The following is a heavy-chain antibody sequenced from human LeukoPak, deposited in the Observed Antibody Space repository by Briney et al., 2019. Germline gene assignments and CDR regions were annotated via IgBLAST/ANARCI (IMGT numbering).Heavy chain of an antibody. CDR3: ASDGGLNTHFDY. Sequence: PGGSLRLSCAASGFTFRNYWMGWVRQAPGKGLEWVANTKPDGNAEYYADSVRGRFTTSRDNANNFLYLQMNRLRAEDTAVYYRASDGGLNTHFDYWGQGTLVTVSS. CDR1: GFTFRNYW. D-gene: IGHD2-15*01. J-gene: IGHJ4*02. V-gene: IGHV3-7*01. CDR2: TKPDGNAE.